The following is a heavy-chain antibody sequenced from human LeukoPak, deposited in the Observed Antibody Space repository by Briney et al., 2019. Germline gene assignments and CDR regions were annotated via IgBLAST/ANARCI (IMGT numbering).Heavy chain of an antibody. D-gene: IGHD5-12*01. Sequence: ASVKVSCKASGGTFSSYAISWVRQAPGQGLEWMGGIIPIFGTANYAQKFQGRVMITADESTSTAYMELSSLRSEDTAVYYCARGSIVATDWYYYYGMDVWGQGTTVTVSS. J-gene: IGHJ6*02. V-gene: IGHV1-69*13. CDR3: ARGSIVATDWYYYYGMDV. CDR1: GGTFSSYA. CDR2: IIPIFGTA.